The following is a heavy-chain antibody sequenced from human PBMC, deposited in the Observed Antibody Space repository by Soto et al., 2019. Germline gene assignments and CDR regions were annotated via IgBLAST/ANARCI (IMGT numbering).Heavy chain of an antibody. Sequence: QVLLVQSGAEVKKPGASVKVSYKASGYTFTSYYMHWVRQAPGQGPEWVGIINPFGGSTSYAQNFQGRITMXXDXSXXTVYMELSGLRSDDTAVYYCARALPRIAASREGDYWGQGTLVTVSS. V-gene: IGHV1-46*01. CDR3: ARALPRIAASREGDY. J-gene: IGHJ4*02. D-gene: IGHD6-6*01. CDR1: GYTFTSYY. CDR2: INPFGGST.